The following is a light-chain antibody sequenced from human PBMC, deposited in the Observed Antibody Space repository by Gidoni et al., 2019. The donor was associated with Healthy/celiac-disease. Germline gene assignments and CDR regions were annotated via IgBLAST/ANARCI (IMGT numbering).Light chain of an antibody. V-gene: IGKV3-20*01. CDR2: GAS. CDR3: QQYGSSLLYT. J-gene: IGKJ2*01. Sequence: EIVLTQSPGTLSVSPGERATLSCRASKSVRSSYLVWYQQKPGQAPRLLIYGASSSATSIPDRFSGSGSGTYFTLTISSLVPEDYAVYYCQQYGSSLLYTFGQGTKLEIK. CDR1: KSVRSSY.